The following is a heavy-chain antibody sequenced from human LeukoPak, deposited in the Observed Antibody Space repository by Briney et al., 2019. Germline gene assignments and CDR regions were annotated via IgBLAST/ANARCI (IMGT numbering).Heavy chain of an antibody. CDR2: ISGSGGST. V-gene: IGHV3-23*01. CDR1: GFTFSSYA. Sequence: GGSLRLSCAASGFTFSSYAMSWVRQAPGKGLEWVSAISGSGGSTYYADSVKGRFTISRDNSKNTLYLQMNSLRAEDAAVYYCAKDYGDFTYFDYWGQGTLVTVSS. D-gene: IGHD4-17*01. CDR3: AKDYGDFTYFDY. J-gene: IGHJ4*02.